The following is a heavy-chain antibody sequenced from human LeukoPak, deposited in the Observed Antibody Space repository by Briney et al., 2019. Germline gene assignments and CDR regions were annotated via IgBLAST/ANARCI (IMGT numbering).Heavy chain of an antibody. J-gene: IGHJ4*02. CDR3: ARGLSLYYFDY. V-gene: IGHV4-59*01. CDR2: IYYSGST. D-gene: IGHD3-22*01. CDR1: GGSISSYY. Sequence: PSETLSLTCTVSGGSISSYYWSWVRQPPGKGLEWIGYIYYSGSTNYNPSLKSRITISVDTSKNQFSLKLSSVTAADTAVYYCARGLSLYYFDYWGQGTLVTVSS.